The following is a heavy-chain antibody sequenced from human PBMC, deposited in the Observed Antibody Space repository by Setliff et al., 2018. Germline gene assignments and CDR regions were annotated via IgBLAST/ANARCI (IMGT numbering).Heavy chain of an antibody. D-gene: IGHD3-10*01. Sequence: ASVKVSCKASGYTFTSYYMHWVRQAPGQGLEWMGIINPSGGSTSYAQKFQGRVTMTRDTSTSTVYMELSSLRSEDTAVYYCARDVFPYHYAGAFDIWGQGTMVTVSS. CDR2: INPSGGST. V-gene: IGHV1-46*01. J-gene: IGHJ3*02. CDR1: GYTFTSYY. CDR3: ARDVFPYHYAGAFDI.